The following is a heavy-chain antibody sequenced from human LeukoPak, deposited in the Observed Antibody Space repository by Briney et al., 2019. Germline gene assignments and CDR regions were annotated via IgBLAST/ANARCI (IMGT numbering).Heavy chain of an antibody. J-gene: IGHJ4*02. V-gene: IGHV3-30*04. CDR1: GFTFNSYA. CDR3: ARDVSAVGGLERPATLGY. D-gene: IGHD1-1*01. CDR2: ISYDGSKK. Sequence: GGSLRLSCAASGFTFNSYAMHWVRQAPGKGLEWVAVISYDGSKKYYADYVKGRFTISRDKSKNTLYLQMNSLRPEDTAVYYCARDVSAVGGLERPATLGYWGQGTLVTVSS.